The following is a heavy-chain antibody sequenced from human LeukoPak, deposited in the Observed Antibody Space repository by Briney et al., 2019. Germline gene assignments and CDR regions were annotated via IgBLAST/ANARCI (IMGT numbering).Heavy chain of an antibody. CDR2: IRNSGGST. V-gene: IGHV3-23*01. D-gene: IGHD3-22*01. J-gene: IGHJ4*02. Sequence: PGGSLRLSCAASGFTFSSYAMNWVRQAPGKGLEWVSAIRNSGGSTYYADSVKGRFTISRDNSKYTLYLQMSNLRVEDTAIYYCAKRGYYYDSSDYYFLSYWGQGTLVTVSS. CDR3: AKRGYYYDSSDYYFLSY. CDR1: GFTFSSYA.